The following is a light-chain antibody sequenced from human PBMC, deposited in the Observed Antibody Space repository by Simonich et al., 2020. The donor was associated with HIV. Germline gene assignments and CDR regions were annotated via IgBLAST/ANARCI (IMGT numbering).Light chain of an antibody. V-gene: IGKV1-33*01. CDR1: QDIRNY. CDR2: EAS. J-gene: IGKJ4*01. Sequence: DIQMTQSPSSLSASVGDRVTITCQASQDIRNYLNWYQQKPGKAPKLLIYEASNLETGVPSRVSGSGSGTDFTFTISSLQPEDIATYYCQQYDNLPPLTFGGGTKVEIK. CDR3: QQYDNLPPLT.